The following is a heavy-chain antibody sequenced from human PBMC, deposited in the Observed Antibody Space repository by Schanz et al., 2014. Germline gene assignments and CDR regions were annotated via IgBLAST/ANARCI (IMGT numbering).Heavy chain of an antibody. CDR1: GFSFNNYG. V-gene: IGHV3-30*18. Sequence: QVQLVESGGSVVQPGRSLRLSCAASGFSFNNYGLNWVRQAPGKGLEWVAAISYDGSNSYYADSVKGRFTISRDTSKKKMYLQMRSLRAEDTDLDLYAKERRDKYGSGTFYFEHWGQGTLVTVSS. CDR3: AKERRDKYGSGTFYFEH. D-gene: IGHD3-10*01. CDR2: ISYDGSNS. J-gene: IGHJ4*02.